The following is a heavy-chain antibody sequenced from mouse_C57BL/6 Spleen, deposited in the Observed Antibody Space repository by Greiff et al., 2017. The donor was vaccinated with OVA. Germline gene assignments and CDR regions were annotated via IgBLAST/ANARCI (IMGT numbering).Heavy chain of an antibody. Sequence: QVQLQQPGAELVKPGASVKLSCKASGYTFTSYWMHWVKQRPGRGLEWIGRIDPNSGGTKYNEKFKSKATLTVDTPSSTAYMQLSSLTSEEAAVYYCARGGYGGGFAYWGKGTLVTVAA. V-gene: IGHV1-72*01. J-gene: IGHJ3*01. D-gene: IGHD1-1*02. CDR1: GYTFTSYW. CDR2: IDPNSGGT. CDR3: ARGGYGGGFAY.